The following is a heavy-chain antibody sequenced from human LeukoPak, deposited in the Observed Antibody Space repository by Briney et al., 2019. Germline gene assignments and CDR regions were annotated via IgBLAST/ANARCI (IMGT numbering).Heavy chain of an antibody. Sequence: GGSLRLSFAASGFIFSSYAMSWVRQAAGEVLGWVSAISGSGGSTYYADSVKGRFTISRNKSKNTLYLQMNSLRAEDTAVYDCAPNGGPYSSSWYWFDPWGQGTLVTVSS. CDR3: APNGGPYSSSWYWFDP. V-gene: IGHV3-23*01. CDR1: GFIFSSYA. D-gene: IGHD6-13*01. J-gene: IGHJ5*02. CDR2: ISGSGGST.